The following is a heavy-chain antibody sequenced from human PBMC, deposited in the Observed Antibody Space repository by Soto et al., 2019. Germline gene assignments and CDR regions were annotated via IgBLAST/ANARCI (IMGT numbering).Heavy chain of an antibody. CDR1: GFTFSYYW. CDR3: ARGDRGAFDL. CDR2: IHSDGSST. J-gene: IGHJ3*01. Sequence: EVQLVESEGGLVQPGGSLRLSCAASGFTFSYYWMHWVRQAPGQGLVWVSRIHSDGSSTTYADSVKGRFTISRDNAKNTLYIQMNSLRAEDTAVYYCARGDRGAFDLWGQGTMVTVSS. D-gene: IGHD2-21*02. V-gene: IGHV3-74*01.